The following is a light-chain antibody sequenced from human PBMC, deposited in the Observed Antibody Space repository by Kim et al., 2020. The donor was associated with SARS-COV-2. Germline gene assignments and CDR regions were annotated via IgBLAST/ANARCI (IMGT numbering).Light chain of an antibody. V-gene: IGLV2-11*01. CDR3: CSYAGSYTYV. CDR2: DVS. Sequence: QSALTQPRSVSGSPGQSVTISCTGTSSDVGGYSYVSWYQQHPGKAPKLMIYDVSKRPSGVPDHFSGSKSGNTASLTISGLQADDEADYYCCSYAGSYTYVFGTGTKVTVL. J-gene: IGLJ1*01. CDR1: SSDVGGYSY.